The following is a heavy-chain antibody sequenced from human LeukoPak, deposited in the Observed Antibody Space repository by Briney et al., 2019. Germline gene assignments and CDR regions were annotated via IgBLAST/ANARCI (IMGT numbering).Heavy chain of an antibody. CDR3: AREHIVQERGFSTIIMGAAGAFDI. CDR2: IYHSGST. V-gene: IGHV4-30-2*01. Sequence: SETLSLTCAVSGGSISSGGYSWSWIRQPPGKGLEWIGYIYHSGSTYYNPSLKSRVTISVDRSKNQFSLKLSSVTAADTAVYYCAREHIVQERGFSTIIMGAAGAFDIWGQGTMVTVSS. CDR1: GGSISSGGYS. J-gene: IGHJ3*02. D-gene: IGHD1-26*01.